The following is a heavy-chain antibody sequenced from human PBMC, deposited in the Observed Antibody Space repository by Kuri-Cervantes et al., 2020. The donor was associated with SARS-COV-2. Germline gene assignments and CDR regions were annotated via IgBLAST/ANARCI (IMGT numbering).Heavy chain of an antibody. D-gene: IGHD2-21*01. Sequence: GESLKISCAACGFTFSSYDMHWVRQATGKGLEWVSAIGTAGDTYYPGSVKGQFTISRENAKNSLYLQMNSLRAGDTAVYYCARVAGEGPIYYYYMDVWGKGTTVTVSS. CDR2: IGTAGDT. V-gene: IGHV3-13*03. CDR1: GFTFSSYD. CDR3: ARVAGEGPIYYYYMDV. J-gene: IGHJ6*03.